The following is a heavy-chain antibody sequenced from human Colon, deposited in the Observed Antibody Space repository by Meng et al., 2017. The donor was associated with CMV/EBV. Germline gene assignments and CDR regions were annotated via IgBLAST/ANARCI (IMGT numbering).Heavy chain of an antibody. V-gene: IGHV1-2*02. CDR1: TFTGYY. CDR3: ARVVTVIASRLGY. CDR2: INSNSGGT. J-gene: IGHJ4*02. Sequence: TFTGYYMHWVRQAPGQGLEWMGWINSNSGGTNYAQKFQGRVTMTRDTSTNTAYLELSSLRSDDTAVYYCARVVTVIASRLGYWGQGTQVTVSS. D-gene: IGHD6-6*01.